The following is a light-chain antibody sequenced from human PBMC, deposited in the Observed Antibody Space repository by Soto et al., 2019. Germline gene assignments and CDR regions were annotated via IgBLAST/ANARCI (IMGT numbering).Light chain of an antibody. Sequence: QSALTQPASVSGSPGQSITISCTGTCTDTSIYCCVSWCQQHPGKAPEVMIYEVSKRPSGIPDRFSGSKSGNTASLTVSGLQAEDEADYYCSSYAGSNNLGVFGGGTKLTVL. J-gene: IGLJ2*01. CDR1: CTDTSIYCC. CDR2: EVS. CDR3: SSYAGSNNLGV. V-gene: IGLV2-8*01.